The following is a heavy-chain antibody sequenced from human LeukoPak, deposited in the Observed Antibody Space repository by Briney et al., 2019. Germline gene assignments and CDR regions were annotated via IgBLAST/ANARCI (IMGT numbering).Heavy chain of an antibody. CDR2: IYYSGST. V-gene: IGHV4-39*01. J-gene: IGHJ4*02. CDR3: AKPQQWLALFDY. Sequence: ASETLSLTCTVSGGSVSSSSYYWGWIRQPPGQGLEWIGSIYYSGSTYYNPSHKSRVTISVDTSKNQFSLKLSSVTAADTAVYYCAKPQQWLALFDYWGQGTLVTVSS. CDR1: GGSVSSSSYY. D-gene: IGHD6-19*01.